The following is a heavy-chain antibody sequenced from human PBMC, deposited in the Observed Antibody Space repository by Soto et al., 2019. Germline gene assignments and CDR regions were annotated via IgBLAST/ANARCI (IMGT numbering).Heavy chain of an antibody. CDR3: AREGAVAGVGLGYYYYGMDV. J-gene: IGHJ6*02. V-gene: IGHV3-21*01. D-gene: IGHD6-19*01. Sequence: GGSLRLSCAASGFTFSSYSMNWVRQAPGKGLEWVSSISSSSSYIYYADSVKGRFTISRDKAKNSLYLQMNSLRAEDTAVYYCAREGAVAGVGLGYYYYGMDVWGQGTTVTVSS. CDR1: GFTFSSYS. CDR2: ISSSSSYI.